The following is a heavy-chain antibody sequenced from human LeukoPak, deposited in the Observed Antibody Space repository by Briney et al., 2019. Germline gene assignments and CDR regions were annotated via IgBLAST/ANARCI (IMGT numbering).Heavy chain of an antibody. CDR2: ISSSSSYI. CDR3: ARDAGDIVVVPAAHFDY. J-gene: IGHJ4*02. Sequence: GGSLRLSCAASGFMFSNYRMSWVRQAPGKGLEWVSSISSSSSYIYYADSVKGRFTISRDNAKNSLYLQMNSLRAEDTAVYYCARDAGDIVVVPAAHFDYWGQGTLVTVSS. V-gene: IGHV3-21*01. D-gene: IGHD2-2*01. CDR1: GFMFSNYR.